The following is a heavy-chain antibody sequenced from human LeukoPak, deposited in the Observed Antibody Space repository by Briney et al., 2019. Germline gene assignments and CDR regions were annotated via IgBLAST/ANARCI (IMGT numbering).Heavy chain of an antibody. Sequence: SQTLSLTCAISGDSVSSNSAAWSWIRQSPSRGLEWLGRTYYRSKWYNEYGVSVKSRITVNPDTSKNQFSLQLNSVTPEDTAVYYCARTFRAASDIWGQGTLVTVSS. CDR1: GDSVSSNSAA. CDR3: ARTFRAASDI. J-gene: IGHJ3*02. CDR2: TYYRSKWYN. D-gene: IGHD2/OR15-2a*01. V-gene: IGHV6-1*01.